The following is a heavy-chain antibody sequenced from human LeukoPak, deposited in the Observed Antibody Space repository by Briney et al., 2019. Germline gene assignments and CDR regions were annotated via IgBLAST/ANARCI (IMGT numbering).Heavy chain of an antibody. CDR3: AKDRLRGYTYGYPDY. CDR1: GFTFSSYA. Sequence: PGGSLRLSCAASGFTFSSYAMSWVRQAPGKGLEWVAVIWYDGSTKYYTDSVKGRFTISRDNSKNTQYLQMDSLRAEDTAVYYCAKDRLRGYTYGYPDYWGQGTLVTVSS. CDR2: IWYDGSTK. V-gene: IGHV3-33*06. D-gene: IGHD5-18*01. J-gene: IGHJ4*02.